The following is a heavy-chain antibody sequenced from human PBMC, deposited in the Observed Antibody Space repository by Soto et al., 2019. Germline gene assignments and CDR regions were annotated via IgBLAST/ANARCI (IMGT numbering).Heavy chain of an antibody. CDR3: ASAPSGMQLDY. Sequence: GASVKVSCKTSGYTFTSYYIHWLRQAPGQGLEWMGIINPNGDITSYAQKFQGRVTMTRDTSTSTVYMELSSLRSEDTAVYYCASAPSGMQLDYWGQGALVTVSS. CDR2: INPNGDIT. V-gene: IGHV1-46*03. J-gene: IGHJ4*02. D-gene: IGHD6-13*01. CDR1: GYTFTSYY.